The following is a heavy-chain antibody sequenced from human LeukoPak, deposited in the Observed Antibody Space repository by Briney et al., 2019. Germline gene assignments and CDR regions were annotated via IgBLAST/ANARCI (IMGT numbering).Heavy chain of an antibody. CDR3: VKENGYYYDSSVLLGY. V-gene: IGHV3-23*01. J-gene: IGHJ4*02. Sequence: GGSLRLSCAASGFTFSSYAMSWVRQAPGKGLEWVSAISGSGGSTYYADSVKGRFTISRDNSKSTLYLQMNSLRAEDTAVYYCVKENGYYYDSSVLLGYWGQGTLVTVSS. D-gene: IGHD3-22*01. CDR1: GFTFSSYA. CDR2: ISGSGGST.